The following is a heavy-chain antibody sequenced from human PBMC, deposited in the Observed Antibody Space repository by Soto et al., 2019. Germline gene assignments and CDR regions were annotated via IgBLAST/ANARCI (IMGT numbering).Heavy chain of an antibody. CDR1: GFTFGDYA. Sequence: PGGSLRLSCTASGFTFGDYAMSWVRQAPGKGLEWVGFIRSKAYGGTTEYAASVKGRFTISRDDSKSIAYLQMNSLKTEDTAVYYCTRWDIVVVPAARNYYYYGMDVWGQGTTVTVSS. CDR3: TRWDIVVVPAARNYYYYGMDV. D-gene: IGHD2-2*01. J-gene: IGHJ6*02. CDR2: IRSKAYGGTT. V-gene: IGHV3-49*04.